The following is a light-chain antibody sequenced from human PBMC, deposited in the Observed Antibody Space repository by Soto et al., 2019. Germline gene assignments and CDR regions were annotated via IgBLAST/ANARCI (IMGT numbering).Light chain of an antibody. CDR3: QQYSSLPHT. Sequence: SLLTQSPGTLSLSPGERATLSCRASQSVTNRYFAWYQQRPGQAPRLLIYGISNRATGIPDRFSGSGSGTDFTLTISRLEPEDFVVYYCQQYSSLPHTFGQGTKLEVK. CDR2: GIS. J-gene: IGKJ2*01. V-gene: IGKV3-20*01. CDR1: QSVTNRY.